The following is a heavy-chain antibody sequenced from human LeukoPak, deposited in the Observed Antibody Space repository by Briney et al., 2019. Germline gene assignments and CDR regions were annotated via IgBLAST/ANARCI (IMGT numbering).Heavy chain of an antibody. J-gene: IGHJ4*02. CDR1: GYTFTSYG. D-gene: IGHD3-16*02. Sequence: ASVKVSCTASGYTFTSYGISWVRQAPGQGLEWMGSISPYTGNTKYAERLQGRVIMTTDTSTRTAYMELRSLESDDTAVFYCARDQYDHVWGSYRPYFDYWGQGTLVSVSS. CDR3: ARDQYDHVWGSYRPYFDY. CDR2: ISPYTGNT. V-gene: IGHV1-18*04.